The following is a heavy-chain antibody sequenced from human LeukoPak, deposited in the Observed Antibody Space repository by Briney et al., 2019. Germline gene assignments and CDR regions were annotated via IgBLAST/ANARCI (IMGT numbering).Heavy chain of an antibody. CDR3: AKDYVSGDGYWDFDY. CDR1: GFTFSNYA. D-gene: IGHD5-24*01. J-gene: IGHJ4*02. CDR2: ITKSGRDT. V-gene: IGHV3-23*01. Sequence: GGSLRLSCVTSGFTFSNYAMSWVRQAPGKGLEWGSDITKSGRDTFYADSVKGRFTISRDNSKNTVNLQMNSLRAEDTAIYYCAKDYVSGDGYWDFDYWGQGTLVTVSS.